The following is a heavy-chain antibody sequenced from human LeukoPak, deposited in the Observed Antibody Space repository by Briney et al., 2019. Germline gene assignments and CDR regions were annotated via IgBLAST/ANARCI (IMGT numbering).Heavy chain of an antibody. CDR3: ARGLVGATSGSFDY. D-gene: IGHD1-26*01. CDR1: GFTFSSYA. Sequence: GGSLRLSCAASGFTFSSYAMSWVRQAPGKGLEWVSSISSSSSYIYYADSVKGRFTISRDNAKNSLYLQMNSLRAEDTAVYYCARGLVGATSGSFDYWGQGTLVTVSS. J-gene: IGHJ4*02. V-gene: IGHV3-21*01. CDR2: ISSSSSYI.